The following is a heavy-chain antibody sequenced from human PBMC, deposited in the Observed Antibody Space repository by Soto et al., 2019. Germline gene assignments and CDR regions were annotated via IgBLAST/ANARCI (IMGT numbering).Heavy chain of an antibody. CDR3: AREGYSSGYYYYYAMDV. V-gene: IGHV4-59*01. CDR2: ISYSGST. D-gene: IGHD3-22*01. J-gene: IGHJ6*02. CDR1: GGSISSYY. Sequence: SETLSLTCTVSGGSISSYYWSWIRQPPGKGLEWIGYISYSGSTNYNPSLKSRVTISVDTSRNQFSLKLSSVTAADTAVYYCAREGYSSGYYYYYAMDVWGQGTTVTVSS.